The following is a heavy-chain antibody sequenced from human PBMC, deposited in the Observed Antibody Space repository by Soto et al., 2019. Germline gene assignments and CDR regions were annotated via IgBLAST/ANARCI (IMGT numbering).Heavy chain of an antibody. D-gene: IGHD1-7*01. J-gene: IGHJ6*03. CDR2: IWYDGSNK. CDR3: ARDPTETNYYYYYMDV. CDR1: GFTLSRYG. V-gene: IGHV3-33*01. Sequence: QVQLVESGGGVVQPGRSLRLSCAASGFTLSRYGMHWVRQAPGKGLEWVAVIWYDGSNKYYEDFVKGRFTISRDNSKNTLYLQMNSLRAEDTAVYYCARDPTETNYYYYYMDVWGKGTTVTVSS.